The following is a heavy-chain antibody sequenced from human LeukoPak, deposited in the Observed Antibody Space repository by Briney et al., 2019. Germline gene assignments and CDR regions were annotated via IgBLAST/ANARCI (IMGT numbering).Heavy chain of an antibody. D-gene: IGHD2-2*01. V-gene: IGHV3-11*04. CDR3: ARADCSSSSCYEFDY. CDR2: IRSSWSIQ. CDR1: GFTFSVYY. J-gene: IGHJ4*02. Sequence: GGSLRLSCAASGFTFSVYYMRGIRQARGNGVEWVSYIRSSWSIQFYADSVKGRSTIYRDHAKNSLYLQMTSLKAEDTAVYYCARADCSSSSCYEFDYWGQGTLVTVSP.